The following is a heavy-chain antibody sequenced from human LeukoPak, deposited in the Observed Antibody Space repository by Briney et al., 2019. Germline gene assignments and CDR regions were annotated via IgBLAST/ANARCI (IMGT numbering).Heavy chain of an antibody. D-gene: IGHD2-15*01. J-gene: IGHJ4*02. CDR3: APDLSFRVVVVGGRTPY. Sequence: ASVKISCKASGYTFIDYYIHWEQQAPGKGLEWMGRVDPEDGETIYAEKFQGRVTITADTSTDTAYMELSSLRSEDTAVYYCAPDLSFRVVVVGGRTPYWGQGTLVTVSS. CDR1: GYTFIDYY. V-gene: IGHV1-69-2*01. CDR2: VDPEDGET.